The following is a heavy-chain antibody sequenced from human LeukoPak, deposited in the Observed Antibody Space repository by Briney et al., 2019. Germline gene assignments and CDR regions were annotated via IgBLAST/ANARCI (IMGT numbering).Heavy chain of an antibody. CDR3: AKDQYGGNPQYYFDY. J-gene: IGHJ4*02. V-gene: IGHV3-23*01. D-gene: IGHD4-23*01. CDR2: ISGSGGNT. Sequence: GGSLRLSCAASGFTFTSYAMSWVRQAPGKGLDWVSAISGSGGNTYYADSVKGRFTISRDNSKNTLYLQMNSLRAEDTAVYYCAKDQYGGNPQYYFDYWGQGTLVTVSS. CDR1: GFTFTSYA.